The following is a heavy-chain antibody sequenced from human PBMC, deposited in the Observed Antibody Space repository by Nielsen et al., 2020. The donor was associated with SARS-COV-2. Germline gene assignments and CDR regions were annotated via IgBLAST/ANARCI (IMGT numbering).Heavy chain of an antibody. V-gene: IGHV3-30*18. J-gene: IGHJ4*02. CDR1: GFAFSTYG. CDR3: AKDWTAIVVVPSGSVDC. Sequence: SQKISCAASGFAFSTYGMHWVRQAPRKGLEWVATISYDGSNKYSGDSVKCRFTISRDNSKNTLYLQRSSLREEDTAVYYGAKDWTAIVVVPSGSVDCWGQGTLVTVSS. CDR2: ISYDGSNK. D-gene: IGHD2-15*01.